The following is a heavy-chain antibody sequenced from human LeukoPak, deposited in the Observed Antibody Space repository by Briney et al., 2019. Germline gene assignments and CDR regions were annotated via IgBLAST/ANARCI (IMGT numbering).Heavy chain of an antibody. CDR1: GGSISSYY. V-gene: IGHV4-59*08. Sequence: SETLSLTCTVSGGSISSYYWSWIRQPPGKGLEWIGYIYYSGSTNYNPSLKSRVTISVDTSKNQFSLKLSSVAAADTAVYYCAIRFSSRWYSDSFDIWGQGTMVIVSS. CDR3: AIRFSSRWYSDSFDI. J-gene: IGHJ3*02. D-gene: IGHD6-13*01. CDR2: IYYSGST.